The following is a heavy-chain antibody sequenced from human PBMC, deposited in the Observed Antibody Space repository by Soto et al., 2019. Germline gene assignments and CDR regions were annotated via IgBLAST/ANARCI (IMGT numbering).Heavy chain of an antibody. V-gene: IGHV3-30-3*01. CDR3: ARPLWRDDYNWGYFDL. D-gene: IGHD4-4*01. Sequence: QVQLVESGGGVVQPGRSLRLSCAASGFTFSSYAMHWVRQAPGKELEWVAVISYAGSNKYYADSVKGRFTISRDNSKNTLYLQMNSLRAEDTAVYYCARPLWRDDYNWGYFDLWGRGTLVTVSS. J-gene: IGHJ2*01. CDR1: GFTFSSYA. CDR2: ISYAGSNK.